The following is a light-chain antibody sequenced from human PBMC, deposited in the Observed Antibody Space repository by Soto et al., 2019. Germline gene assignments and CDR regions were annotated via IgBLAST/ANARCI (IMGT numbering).Light chain of an antibody. CDR2: LGS. CDR1: QSLLHSNGYTY. CDR3: MQARQTPLT. V-gene: IGKV2-28*01. Sequence: DIVMTQSPLSLPVTPGESASISCRSSQSLLHSNGYTYFDWYLQKPGQSPQLLIYLGSNRASGVPDRFSVSGSGTDFTLKISRVEAEDVGVYYCMQARQTPLTFGQGTRLEIK. J-gene: IGKJ5*01.